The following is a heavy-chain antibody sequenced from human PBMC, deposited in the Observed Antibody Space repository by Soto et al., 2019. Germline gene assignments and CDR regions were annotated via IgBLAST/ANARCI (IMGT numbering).Heavy chain of an antibody. D-gene: IGHD2-2*01. CDR1: GFTLSSYS. CDR3: ARVSRYCSSTSCYDGVDYYYYYMDV. CDR2: ISSSSSYI. J-gene: IGHJ6*03. V-gene: IGHV3-21*01. Sequence: PGGSLRLSCAASGFTLSSYSMNWVRQAPGKGLEWVSSISSSSSYIYYADSVKGRFTISRDNAKNSLYLQMNSLRAEDTAVYYCARVSRYCSSTSCYDGVDYYYYYMDVWGKGTTVTVSS.